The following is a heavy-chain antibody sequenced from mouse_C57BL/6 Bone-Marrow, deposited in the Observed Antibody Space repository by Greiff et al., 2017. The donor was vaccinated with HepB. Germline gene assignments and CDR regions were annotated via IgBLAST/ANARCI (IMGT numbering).Heavy chain of an antibody. J-gene: IGHJ4*01. CDR2: IYPRSGNT. Sequence: VQLQQSGAELARPGASVKLSCKASGYTFTSYGISWVKQRTGQGLEWIGEIYPRSGNTYYNEKFKGKATLTADKSSSTAYMELRRLTSEDSAVYFCARDDGYYLYAMDYWGQGTSVTVSS. V-gene: IGHV1-81*01. CDR1: GYTFTSYG. CDR3: ARDDGYYLYAMDY. D-gene: IGHD2-3*01.